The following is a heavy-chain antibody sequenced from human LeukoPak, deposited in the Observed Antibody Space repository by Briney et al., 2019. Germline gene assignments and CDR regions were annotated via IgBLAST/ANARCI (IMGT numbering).Heavy chain of an antibody. V-gene: IGHV3-74*01. CDR1: GNYW. Sequence: HPGGSLRLSCAASGNYWMHWVRQAPGKGLVWVSHINSYGSWTSYADSVKGRFTISKDNAKNTVYLQMNNLRAEDTAVYHCVSSYETYWGRGTLVTVSS. J-gene: IGHJ4*02. CDR3: VSSYETY. D-gene: IGHD2-2*01. CDR2: INSYGSWT.